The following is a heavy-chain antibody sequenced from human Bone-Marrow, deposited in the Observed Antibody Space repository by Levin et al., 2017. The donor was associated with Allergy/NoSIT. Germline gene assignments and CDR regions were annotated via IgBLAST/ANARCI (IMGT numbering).Heavy chain of an antibody. V-gene: IGHV5-51*01. D-gene: IGHD3-22*01. CDR1: GYSFTSYW. Sequence: AASVKVSCKGSGYSFTSYWIGWVRQMPGKGLEWMGIIYPGDSDTRYNPSFQGQVTISADKSISTAYLQWSSLKASDTAMYYCARQDYYYDSSGYYSWFDPWGQGTLVTVSS. J-gene: IGHJ5*02. CDR2: IYPGDSDT. CDR3: ARQDYYYDSSGYYSWFDP.